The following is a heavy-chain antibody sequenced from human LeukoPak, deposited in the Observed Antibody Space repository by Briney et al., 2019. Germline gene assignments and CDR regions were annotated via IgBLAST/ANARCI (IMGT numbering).Heavy chain of an antibody. CDR3: ARDNSVEDTAWWFDP. CDR2: IYHSGST. V-gene: IGHV4-38-2*02. D-gene: IGHD4-23*01. Sequence: SETLSLTCTVSGYSISSGYHWGWIRQPPAQGLEWIGSIYHSGSTYYNPSLKSRVTILVDTSKNQFSLRLSSVNAADTAVYYCARDNSVEDTAWWFDPWGQGTLVTVSS. CDR1: GYSISSGYH. J-gene: IGHJ5*02.